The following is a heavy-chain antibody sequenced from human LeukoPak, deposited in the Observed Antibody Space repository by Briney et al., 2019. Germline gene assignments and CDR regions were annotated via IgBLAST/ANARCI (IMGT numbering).Heavy chain of an antibody. Sequence: PGGSLRLSCAASGFTFNYYWMTWVRQGPGKGLEWVATIKEDGSERYYVESVKGRFTISRDNAKNSLYLQMNSLRVEDTALYYCARDKASGSSYGSRFHFWGQGTMVTVSS. CDR2: IKEDGSER. D-gene: IGHD1-26*01. CDR3: ARDKASGSSYGSRFHF. CDR1: GFTFNYYW. J-gene: IGHJ3*01. V-gene: IGHV3-7*01.